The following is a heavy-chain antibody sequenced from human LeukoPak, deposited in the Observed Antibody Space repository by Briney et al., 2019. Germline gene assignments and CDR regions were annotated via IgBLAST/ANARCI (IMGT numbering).Heavy chain of an antibody. V-gene: IGHV3-53*01. CDR3: ARELRDGYKKYYFDY. J-gene: IGHJ4*02. CDR1: GFTVSSNY. D-gene: IGHD5-24*01. Sequence: GGSLRLSCAACGFTVSSNYMTWVRQAPGKGMEWVSVIDSGGDTYYADSVKGRFTISRDNSKNTLYLQMNSLRAEDTAVYYCARELRDGYKKYYFDYWGQGTLVTVSS. CDR2: IDSGGDT.